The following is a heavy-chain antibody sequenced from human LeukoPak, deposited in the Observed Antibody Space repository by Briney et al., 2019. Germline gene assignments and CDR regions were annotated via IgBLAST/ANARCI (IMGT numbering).Heavy chain of an antibody. Sequence: ASVKVSCKVSGYTLTELSMHWVRQAPGKGLEWMGGFDPEDGETIYAQKFQGRVTMTEDTSTDTAYMELSSLRSEDTAVYCCATPGPVLLWFGELLRWGQGTLVTVSS. CDR2: FDPEDGET. CDR1: GYTLTELS. D-gene: IGHD3-10*01. CDR3: ATPGPVLLWFGELLR. J-gene: IGHJ4*02. V-gene: IGHV1-24*01.